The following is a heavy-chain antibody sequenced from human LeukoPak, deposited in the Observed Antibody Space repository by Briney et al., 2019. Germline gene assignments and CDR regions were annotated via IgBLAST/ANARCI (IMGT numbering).Heavy chain of an antibody. CDR1: GFNFSSYG. CDR2: IRYDGNNK. Sequence: GGSLSLSCAASGFNFSSYGMHWVRQAPGKGLEWVAFIRYDGNNKYYADSVMGRFTIFRDNSKNSLYLQMNSLRAEDTAVYYCAKLISPYDYWGQGTLVLVSS. V-gene: IGHV3-30*02. CDR3: AKLISPYDY. J-gene: IGHJ4*02.